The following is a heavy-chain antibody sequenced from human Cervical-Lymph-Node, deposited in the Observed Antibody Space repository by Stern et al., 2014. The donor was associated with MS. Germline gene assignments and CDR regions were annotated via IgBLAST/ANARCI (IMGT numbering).Heavy chain of an antibody. V-gene: IGHV3-33*01. D-gene: IGHD6-13*01. J-gene: IGHJ4*02. CDR1: GFSFSRYA. CDR2: IWYDGSNP. Sequence: VQLVESGGGVVQPGRSLRLSCAASGFSFSRYAMHWVRQAPGKGPEWVALIWYDGSNPYYADSVTGRFTISRDNSKNTLYLQMNSLRAEDTAVYYCASAYSSSHYYFDYWGQGTLVTVSS. CDR3: ASAYSSSHYYFDY.